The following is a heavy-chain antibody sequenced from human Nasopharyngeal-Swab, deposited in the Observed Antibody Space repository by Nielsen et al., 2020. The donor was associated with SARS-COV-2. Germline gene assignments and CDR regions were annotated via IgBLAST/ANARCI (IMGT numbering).Heavy chain of an antibody. CDR3: ARPGAVAGQVRTEYYGMDV. D-gene: IGHD6-19*01. J-gene: IGHJ6*02. CDR1: GYTFTNHF. Sequence: ASVKVSCKASGYTFTNHFMHWVRQAPGQGLEWMGMINPSGGSTGYAQNFQGRVTVTRDTSTSTVYMELSSLSSEDTAVYYCARPGAVAGQVRTEYYGMDVWGQGTTVTVSS. V-gene: IGHV1-46*01. CDR2: INPSGGST.